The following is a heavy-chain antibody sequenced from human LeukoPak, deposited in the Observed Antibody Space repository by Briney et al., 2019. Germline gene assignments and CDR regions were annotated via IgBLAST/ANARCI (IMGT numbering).Heavy chain of an antibody. D-gene: IGHD3-10*01. CDR2: ISFEGRST. J-gene: IGHJ4*02. CDR3: ARDREVTMVRGIGGY. V-gene: IGHV3-30*03. Sequence: PGGSLRLSCAASGFTFSGHGMHWVRQAPGKGLEWLAVISFEGRSTFYGDSVKGRFTISRDNAKNSLYLQMNSLRAEDTAVYYCARDREVTMVRGIGGYWGQGTLVTVSS. CDR1: GFTFSGHG.